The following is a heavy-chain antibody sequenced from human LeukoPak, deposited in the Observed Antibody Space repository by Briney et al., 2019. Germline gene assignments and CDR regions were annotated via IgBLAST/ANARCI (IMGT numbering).Heavy chain of an antibody. Sequence: SETLSLTCTVSGGSISSYYWSWIRQPAGKGLEWIGRIYTSGSTNYNPSLKSRVTMSVDTSKNQFSLKLSSVTAADTAVYYCARAASYSSGWFLYFDYWGRGTRVTVSS. J-gene: IGHJ4*02. CDR2: IYTSGST. CDR1: GGSISSYY. CDR3: ARAASYSSGWFLYFDY. D-gene: IGHD6-19*01. V-gene: IGHV4-4*07.